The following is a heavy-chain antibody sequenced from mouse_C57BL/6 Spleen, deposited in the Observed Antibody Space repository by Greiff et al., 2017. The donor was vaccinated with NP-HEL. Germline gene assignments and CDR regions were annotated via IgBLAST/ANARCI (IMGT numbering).Heavy chain of an antibody. V-gene: IGHV2-2*01. Sequence: QVQLQQSGPGLVQPSQSLSITCTVSGFSLTSYGVHWVRQSPGKGLEWLGVIWRGGSTDYNAAFIYRLSISKDNSKSQVFFKMNSLQADDTAIYYCARRDDYDGDYYAMDYWGQGTSVTVSS. CDR1: GFSLTSYG. J-gene: IGHJ4*01. D-gene: IGHD2-4*01. CDR2: IWRGGST. CDR3: ARRDDYDGDYYAMDY.